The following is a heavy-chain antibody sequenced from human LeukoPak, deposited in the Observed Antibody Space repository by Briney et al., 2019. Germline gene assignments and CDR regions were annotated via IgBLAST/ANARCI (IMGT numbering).Heavy chain of an antibody. CDR2: ISSSGGSS. CDR3: ARDPYSGSYSDYYYYMDV. V-gene: IGHV3-23*01. D-gene: IGHD1-26*01. CDR1: GFTFSTYA. J-gene: IGHJ6*03. Sequence: PGGSLRLSCAASGFTFSTYAMSWVRQAPGKGLEWVSAISSSGGSSYYADSVKGRFTISRDNAKNSLYLQLNSLRAEDTAVYYCARDPYSGSYSDYYYYMDVWGKGTTVTVSS.